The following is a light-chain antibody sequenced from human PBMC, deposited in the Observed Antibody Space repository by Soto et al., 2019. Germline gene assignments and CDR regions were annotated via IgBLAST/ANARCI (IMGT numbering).Light chain of an antibody. CDR3: QHRSDWPLT. Sequence: ETVLTQSPAALSLSPGERATLSCRASQSVSSYLAWYQQKPGQAPRLLIFDASNRANGVPARFSGSGSGTDFTLIISSLEPEDFAVYYCQHRSDWPLTFGGGTKVDI. J-gene: IGKJ4*01. V-gene: IGKV3-11*01. CDR2: DAS. CDR1: QSVSSY.